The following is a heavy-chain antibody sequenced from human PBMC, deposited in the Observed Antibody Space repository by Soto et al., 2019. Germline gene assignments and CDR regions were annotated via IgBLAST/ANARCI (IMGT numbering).Heavy chain of an antibody. CDR2: INSDGSST. CDR3: ARSGYCSSTSCYGNWFDP. J-gene: IGHJ5*02. CDR1: GFTFSSCW. V-gene: IGHV3-74*01. Sequence: EVQLVESGGGLVQPGGSLRLSCAASGFTFSSCWMHWVRQAPGKGLVWVSRINSDGSSTSYADSVKGRFTISRDNAKNTLYLQMNSLRAEDTAVYYCARSGYCSSTSCYGNWFDPWGQGTLVTVSS. D-gene: IGHD2-2*01.